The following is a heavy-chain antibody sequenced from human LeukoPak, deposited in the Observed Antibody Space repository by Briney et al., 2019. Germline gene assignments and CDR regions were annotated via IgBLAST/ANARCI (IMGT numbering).Heavy chain of an antibody. V-gene: IGHV3-23*01. J-gene: IGHJ3*02. D-gene: IGHD3-22*01. CDR3: AKSYYDSSTRAFDI. Sequence: GGSLRLSCAASGFTFSSYGMSWVRQAPGKGLEWVSAISGSGGSTYYADSVKGRFTISRDNSKNTLYPQMNSLRAEDTAVYYCAKSYYDSSTRAFDIWGQGTMVTVSS. CDR2: ISGSGGST. CDR1: GFTFSSYG.